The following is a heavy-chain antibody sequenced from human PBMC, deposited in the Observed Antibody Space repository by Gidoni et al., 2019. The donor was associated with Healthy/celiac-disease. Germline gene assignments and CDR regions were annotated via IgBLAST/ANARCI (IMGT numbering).Heavy chain of an antibody. V-gene: IGHV4-31*03. CDR1: GGSISSGGYY. J-gene: IGHJ5*02. D-gene: IGHD3-10*01. Sequence: QVQLQESGPGLVKPSQTLSLTCTVSGGSISSGGYYWSWIRQHPGKGLEWIGYIYYSGSTYYNPSLKSRVTISVDTSKNQFSLKLSSVTAADTAVYYCARGRFGELVEWFDPWGQGTLVTVSS. CDR2: IYYSGST. CDR3: ARGRFGELVEWFDP.